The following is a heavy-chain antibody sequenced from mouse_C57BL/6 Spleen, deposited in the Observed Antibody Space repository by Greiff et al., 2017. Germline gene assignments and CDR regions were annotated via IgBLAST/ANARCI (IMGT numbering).Heavy chain of an antibody. CDR3: ARRGLGRGFAY. V-gene: IGHV1-80*01. D-gene: IGHD4-1*01. Sequence: VKLMESGAELVKPGASVKISCKASGYAFSSYWMNWVKQRPGKGLEWIGQIYPGDGDTNYNGKFKGKATLTADKSSSTAYMQLSSLTSEDSAVYFCARRGLGRGFAYWGQGTLVTVSA. CDR2: IYPGDGDT. CDR1: GYAFSSYW. J-gene: IGHJ3*01.